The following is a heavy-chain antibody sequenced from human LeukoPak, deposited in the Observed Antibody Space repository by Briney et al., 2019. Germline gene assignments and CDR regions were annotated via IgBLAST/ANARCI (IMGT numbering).Heavy chain of an antibody. CDR3: AKDLGFDN. CDR2: ISSSGGST. V-gene: IGHV3-23*01. CDR1: GFTFSSYT. D-gene: IGHD3-10*01. J-gene: IGHJ4*02. Sequence: GGSLRLSCATSGFTFSSYTMSWVRQAPGKGLEWVSAISSSGGSTYYADSVKGRFTISGDNSKNTVSLQMNGLRGEDTAVYYCAKDLGFDNWGQGTLVTVSS.